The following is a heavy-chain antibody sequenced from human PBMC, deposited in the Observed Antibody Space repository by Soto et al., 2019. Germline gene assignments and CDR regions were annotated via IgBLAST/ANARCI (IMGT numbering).Heavy chain of an antibody. J-gene: IGHJ3*02. CDR2: IIPIFGTA. Sequence: SVKVSFKASGGTFSSYAISWVRQAPGQGLEWMGGIIPIFGTANYAQKFQGRVTITADESTSTAYMELSSLRSEDTAVYYCARDIVVVPAAYSDAFDIWGQGTMVTVSS. D-gene: IGHD2-2*01. CDR1: GGTFSSYA. CDR3: ARDIVVVPAAYSDAFDI. V-gene: IGHV1-69*13.